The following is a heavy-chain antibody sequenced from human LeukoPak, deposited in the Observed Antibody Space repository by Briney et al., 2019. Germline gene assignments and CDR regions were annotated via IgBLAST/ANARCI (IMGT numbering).Heavy chain of an antibody. CDR1: GFTFSSHA. V-gene: IGHV3-30-3*01. CDR3: ARGDYPYALDI. Sequence: GGSLRLSCEASGFTFSSHAMHWVRQAPGKGLEWVAFVSYDGSINSYADFVKGRFTISRDNSKNTLYLQMNSLRADDTAVYYCARGDYPYALDIWGQGTMVTVSS. J-gene: IGHJ3*02. D-gene: IGHD4-17*01. CDR2: VSYDGSIN.